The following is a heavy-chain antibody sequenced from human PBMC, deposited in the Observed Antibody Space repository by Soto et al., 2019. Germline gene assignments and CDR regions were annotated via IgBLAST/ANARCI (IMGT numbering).Heavy chain of an antibody. CDR2: IYPGDSNT. J-gene: IGHJ6*02. CDR1: GYKVSTWHNFTSYW. V-gene: IGHV5-51*01. D-gene: IGHD3-3*01. CDR3: ARHAYDFWSGHPNPRYYYGMDV. Sequence: GESLKISCMGSGYKVSTWHNFTSYWIAWVRQMPGEGLEWMGIIYPGDSNTRYSPSLQGQVTISVDKSISTAYLQWSSLKATDTAMYYCARHAYDFWSGHPNPRYYYGMDVWGQGTTVTVSS.